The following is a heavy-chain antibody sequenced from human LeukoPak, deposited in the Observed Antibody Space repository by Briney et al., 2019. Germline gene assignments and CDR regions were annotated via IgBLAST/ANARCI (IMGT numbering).Heavy chain of an antibody. Sequence: PGASVKVSCKASGGTFSSYAISWVRQAPGQGLEWMGGIIPIFGTANYAQKFQGRVTITADESTSTAYMELSSLRSEDTAVYYCARGYCSSTGCYIYYFDYWGQGTLVTVSS. V-gene: IGHV1-69*13. CDR1: GGTFSSYA. CDR2: IIPIFGTA. CDR3: ARGYCSSTGCYIYYFDY. J-gene: IGHJ4*02. D-gene: IGHD2-2*01.